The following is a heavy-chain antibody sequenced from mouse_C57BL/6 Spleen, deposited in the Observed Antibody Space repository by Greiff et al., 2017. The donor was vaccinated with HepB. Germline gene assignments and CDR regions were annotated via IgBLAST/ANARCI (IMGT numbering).Heavy chain of an antibody. J-gene: IGHJ3*01. CDR3: ARHPSTGGNYGRFAY. D-gene: IGHD1-1*02. CDR1: GFTFSSYG. CDR2: ISSGGSYT. Sequence: DVHLVESGGDLVKPGGSLKLSCAASGFTFSSYGMSWVRQTPDKRLEWVATISSGGSYTYYPDSVKGRFTISRDNAKNTLYLQMSSLKSEDTAMYYCARHPSTGGNYGRFAYWGQGTLVTVSA. V-gene: IGHV5-6*01.